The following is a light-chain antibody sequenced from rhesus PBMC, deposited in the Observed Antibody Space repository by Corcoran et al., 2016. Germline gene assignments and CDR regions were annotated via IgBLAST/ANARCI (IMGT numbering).Light chain of an antibody. CDR3: QQRNSYPRT. CDR2: AAS. V-gene: IGKV1-33*01. J-gene: IGKJ1*01. Sequence: DIQMTQSPSSLSASVGDKVTITCRDSQGISNALAWYQQKPGKAPKLLNYAASTLKSGVPSRFSGSGYGTDFTLTISSLQPEDFAVYYCQQRNSYPRTFGQGTKVEIK. CDR1: QGISNA.